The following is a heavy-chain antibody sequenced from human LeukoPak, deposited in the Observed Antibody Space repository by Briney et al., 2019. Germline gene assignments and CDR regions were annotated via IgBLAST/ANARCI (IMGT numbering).Heavy chain of an antibody. J-gene: IGHJ4*02. CDR2: ISAYNGNT. V-gene: IGHV1-18*01. Sequence: GASVKVSCKASGYTFTSYGISWVRQAPGQGLEWMGWISAYNGNTNYAQKLQGRVTMTTDTSTSTAYMELRSLRSDDTAVYYCAREVDILTGYPTPLDYWGQGTLVTVSS. D-gene: IGHD3-9*01. CDR1: GYTFTSYG. CDR3: AREVDILTGYPTPLDY.